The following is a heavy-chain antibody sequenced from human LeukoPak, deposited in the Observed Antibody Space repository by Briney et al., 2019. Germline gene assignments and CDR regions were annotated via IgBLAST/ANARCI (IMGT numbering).Heavy chain of an antibody. V-gene: IGHV3-30*03. Sequence: GGSLRLSCAASGFTFSSYGMHWVRQAPGKGLEWVAAISFDGSNKYYADSVTGRFTISRDSSKNTLYLQMNSLRAEDTAVYYCVRDYTLYLDYWGQGTLVTVSS. CDR1: GFTFSSYG. D-gene: IGHD2-2*02. CDR2: ISFDGSNK. J-gene: IGHJ4*02. CDR3: VRDYTLYLDY.